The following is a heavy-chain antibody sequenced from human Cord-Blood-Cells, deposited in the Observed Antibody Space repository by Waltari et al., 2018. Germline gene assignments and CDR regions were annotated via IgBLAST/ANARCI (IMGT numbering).Heavy chain of an antibody. CDR1: GFTFSSYG. D-gene: IGHD3-16*01. CDR3: AKNGGG. Sequence: QVQLVESGGGVVQPGRSLRLSCAASGFTFSSYGMHWVRQAPGKGLEWVAVISYDGSNKYYADSVKGRFTISRDNSKNTLYLQMNSLRAEDTAVYYCAKNGGGWGQGTLVTVSS. V-gene: IGHV3-30*18. CDR2: ISYDGSNK. J-gene: IGHJ4*02.